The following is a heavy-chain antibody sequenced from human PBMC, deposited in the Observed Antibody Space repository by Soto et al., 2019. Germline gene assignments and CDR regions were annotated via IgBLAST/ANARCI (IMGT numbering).Heavy chain of an antibody. Sequence: QVQLQESGPGLVKPSETLSLTCTVSGGSISSYYWSWIRQPPGKGLEWIGYIYYSGSTNYNPSLKSRVTISVDTSKNQFSLKLSSVTAADTAVYYCAREVFGDYGDLLRGYYYYYYMDVWGKGTTVTVSS. CDR3: AREVFGDYGDLLRGYYYYYYMDV. J-gene: IGHJ6*03. CDR2: IYYSGST. V-gene: IGHV4-59*01. D-gene: IGHD4-17*01. CDR1: GGSISSYY.